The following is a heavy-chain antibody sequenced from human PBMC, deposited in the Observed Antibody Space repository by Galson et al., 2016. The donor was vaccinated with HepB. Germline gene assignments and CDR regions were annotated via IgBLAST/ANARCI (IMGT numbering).Heavy chain of an antibody. CDR2: ISYDGKSD. V-gene: IGHV3-30*18. CDR3: AKEVPNAFDP. J-gene: IGHJ5*02. CDR1: GLSFNRDA. D-gene: IGHD2-8*01. Sequence: SLRLSCAVSGLSFNRDAMHWVRQAPGKGLEWVSGISYDGKSDYYADSVKGRFTISGDNSKNTLYLQMNSLRAEDTAVYYCAKEVPNAFDPWGQGTLVTVSS.